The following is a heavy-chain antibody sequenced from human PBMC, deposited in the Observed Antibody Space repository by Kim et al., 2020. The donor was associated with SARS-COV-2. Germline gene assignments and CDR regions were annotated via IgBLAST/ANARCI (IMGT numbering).Heavy chain of an antibody. Sequence: SETLSLTCAVYGGSFSGYYWSWIRQPPGKGLEWIGEINHSGSTNYNPSLKRRVTISVDTSKNQFSLKLSSVTAADTAVYYCARDPPRVRGVIIERGYWGQGTLVTVSS. CDR2: INHSGST. D-gene: IGHD3-10*01. V-gene: IGHV4-34*01. J-gene: IGHJ4*02. CDR1: GGSFSGYY. CDR3: ARDPPRVRGVIIERGY.